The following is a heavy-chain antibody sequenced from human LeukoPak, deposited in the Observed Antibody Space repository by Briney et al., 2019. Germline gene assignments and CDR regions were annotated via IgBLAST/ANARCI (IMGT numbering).Heavy chain of an antibody. D-gene: IGHD6-13*01. J-gene: IGHJ3*02. CDR1: GDSASSNSAA. V-gene: IGHV6-1*01. CDR2: TYYRSKWYN. Sequence: SQTPSLTCAISGDSASSNSAAWNCIRQSPSRGLEWLGRTYYRSKWYNDYAVSVKSRITINPDTSKNQFSLQLNSLTTEDTAVYYCGRDTGYSRDPAASDIWGQGTMVTVSS. CDR3: GRDTGYSRDPAASDI.